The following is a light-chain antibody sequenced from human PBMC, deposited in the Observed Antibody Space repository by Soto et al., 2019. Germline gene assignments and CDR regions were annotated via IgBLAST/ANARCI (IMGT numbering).Light chain of an antibody. CDR2: GAS. Sequence: EIVMTQSPATLCVAPVERVTLSWRASQGVSRKLAWYQDKSGQAPRVLISGASDGATGIPARFSGSGSGTEFTLTITSLQSEDFAVYYCQQYKNWPWTFGQGTKVDIK. CDR1: QGVSRK. CDR3: QQYKNWPWT. V-gene: IGKV3-15*01. J-gene: IGKJ1*01.